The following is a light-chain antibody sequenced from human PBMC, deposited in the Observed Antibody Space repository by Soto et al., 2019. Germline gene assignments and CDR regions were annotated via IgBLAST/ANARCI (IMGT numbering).Light chain of an antibody. J-gene: IGKJ1*01. V-gene: IGKV1-5*01. CDR1: QSIDNK. CDR3: QEYSDSSWT. CDR2: DAS. Sequence: DIQGTQSPSTLSRSVGERVTITCRASQSIDNKLAWYQRKPGKAPKLLIYDASTLESGVPSTFDGSGFGTEFTLTISSLQPDDFATYYCQEYSDSSWTFGQGTKVEIK.